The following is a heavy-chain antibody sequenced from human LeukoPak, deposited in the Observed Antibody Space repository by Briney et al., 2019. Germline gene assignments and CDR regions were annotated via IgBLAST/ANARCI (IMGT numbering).Heavy chain of an antibody. CDR1: GGSFSGYY. J-gene: IGHJ4*02. Sequence: SETLSLTCAVYGGSFSGYYWNWIRQPPGKGLEWIREINHSGSTNYNPSLKSRVTISVDTSKNQFSLKLSSVTAADTAVYYCARGRMKKVRGVSYCFDYWGQGTLVTVSS. D-gene: IGHD3-10*01. V-gene: IGHV4-34*01. CDR3: ARGRMKKVRGVSYCFDY. CDR2: INHSGST.